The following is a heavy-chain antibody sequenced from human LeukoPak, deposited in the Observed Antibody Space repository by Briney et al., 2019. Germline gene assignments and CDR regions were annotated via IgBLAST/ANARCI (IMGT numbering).Heavy chain of an antibody. V-gene: IGHV4-34*01. Sequence: SETLSLTCAVYGGSFSGYYWSWIRQPPGKGLEWIGEINHSGSTNYNPSPKSRVTISVDTSKNQFSLKLSSVTAADTAVYYCARGRGYSSGWSSYYYYMDVWGKGTTVTVSS. CDR2: INHSGST. J-gene: IGHJ6*03. CDR3: ARGRGYSSGWSSYYYYMDV. CDR1: GGSFSGYY. D-gene: IGHD6-19*01.